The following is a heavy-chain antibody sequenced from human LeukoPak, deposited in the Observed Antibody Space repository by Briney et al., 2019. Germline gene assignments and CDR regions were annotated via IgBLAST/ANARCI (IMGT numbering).Heavy chain of an antibody. CDR1: GYTFTGYY. CDR3: ARSGYCSSSRCYPADY. Sequence: ASVKVSCKASGYTFTGYYMHWVRQAPGQGLEWMGWINPNSGGTNYAQKFQGRVTMTRDTSISTAYMELSRLRSDDTAVYYCARSGYCSSSRCYPADYWGQGTLVTVSS. V-gene: IGHV1-2*02. J-gene: IGHJ4*02. CDR2: INPNSGGT. D-gene: IGHD2-2*01.